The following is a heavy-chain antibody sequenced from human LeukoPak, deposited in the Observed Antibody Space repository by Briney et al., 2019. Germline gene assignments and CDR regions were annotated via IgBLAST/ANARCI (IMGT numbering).Heavy chain of an antibody. CDR1: GGSISSSSYY. CDR3: ARGDQLLIRYYYCMDV. Sequence: PSETLSLTCTVSGGSISSSSYYWGWIRQPPGKGLEWIGSIYHSGSTYYNPSLKSRVTISVDTSKNQFSLKLSSVTAADTAVYYCARGDQLLIRYYYCMDVWGKGTTVTVSS. D-gene: IGHD2-2*01. CDR2: IYHSGST. V-gene: IGHV4-39*07. J-gene: IGHJ6*03.